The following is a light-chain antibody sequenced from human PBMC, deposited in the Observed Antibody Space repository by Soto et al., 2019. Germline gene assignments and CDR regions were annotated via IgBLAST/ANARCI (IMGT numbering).Light chain of an antibody. CDR1: SNDIGTYRY. CDR2: EVS. V-gene: IGLV2-14*01. Sequence: QSALTQPASVSGSPGPSITISCTGTSNDIGTYRYVSWYQQHPGKVPKLIIFEVSDRPSGVSHRFSGSKSGNTASLTISGIQAEDEADYYCTAYTTSSTLVFGGGTKLTVL. J-gene: IGLJ3*02. CDR3: TAYTTSSTLV.